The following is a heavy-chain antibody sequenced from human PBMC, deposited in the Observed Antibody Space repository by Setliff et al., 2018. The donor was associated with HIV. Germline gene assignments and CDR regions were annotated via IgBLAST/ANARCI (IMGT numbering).Heavy chain of an antibody. V-gene: IGHV3-30*02. J-gene: IGHJ4*02. CDR2: VWFDGRHK. D-gene: IGHD3-10*01. CDR1: KFTFGDYD. Sequence: SLRLSCAASKFTFGDYDMYWVRQAPGKGLEWVATVWFDGRHKYYGNSVKGRFSVSRDNSKNTLYLQMNRLRPEDTAVYYCTKGAERQWGEGVVPFDSWGQGTRVTVSS. CDR3: TKGAERQWGEGVVPFDS.